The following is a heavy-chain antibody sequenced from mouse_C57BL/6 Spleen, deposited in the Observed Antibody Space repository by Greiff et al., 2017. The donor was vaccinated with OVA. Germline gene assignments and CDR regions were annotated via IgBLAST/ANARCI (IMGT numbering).Heavy chain of an antibody. CDR1: GFNIKDYY. CDR3: ARWGYGYDVVY. V-gene: IGHV14-2*01. CDR2: IDPEDGEP. D-gene: IGHD2-2*01. Sequence: VQLQQSGAELVKAGASVKLSCTASGFNIKDYYMHWVKQRTEQGLEWIGRIDPEDGEPKYDTKFQGKATITADPSSNTAYLQRSSLTSEDTAVYYCARWGYGYDVVYWGQGTLVTVSA. J-gene: IGHJ3*01.